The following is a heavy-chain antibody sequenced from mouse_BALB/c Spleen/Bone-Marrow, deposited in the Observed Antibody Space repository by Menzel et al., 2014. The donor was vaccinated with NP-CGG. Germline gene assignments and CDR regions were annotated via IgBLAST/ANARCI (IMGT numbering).Heavy chain of an antibody. J-gene: IGHJ4*01. CDR1: GYTFTSYW. D-gene: IGHD2-10*02. CDR2: ICPSDSYT. CDR3: TRQYGNYYAMDY. V-gene: IGHV1S126*01. Sequence: VKLMESGAELVRPGASVKVSCKASGYTFTSYWINWVKQRPGQGLEWIGNICPSDSYTNYNQNFKDKATLTVDKSSSTAYMQLSSPTSEDSAVYYCTRQYGNYYAMDYWGQGTSVTVSS.